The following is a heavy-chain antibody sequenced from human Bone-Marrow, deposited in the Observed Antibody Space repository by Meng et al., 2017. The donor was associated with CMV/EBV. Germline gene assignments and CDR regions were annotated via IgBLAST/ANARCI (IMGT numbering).Heavy chain of an antibody. J-gene: IGHJ4*02. Sequence: GESLKISCAASGFTFSSYGMHWVRQAPGKGLEWVAFIRYDGSNKYYADSVKGRFTISRDNAKNSLYLQMNSLRAEDTAVYYCARDGPPYDLYSSGWYGYWGQGTLVTVSS. V-gene: IGHV3-30*02. CDR1: GFTFSSYG. CDR2: IRYDGSNK. CDR3: ARDGPPYDLYSSGWYGY. D-gene: IGHD6-19*01.